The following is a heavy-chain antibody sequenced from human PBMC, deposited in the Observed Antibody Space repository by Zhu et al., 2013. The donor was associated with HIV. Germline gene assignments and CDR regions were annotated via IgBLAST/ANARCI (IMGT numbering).Heavy chain of an antibody. CDR2: YNPTSGTT. CDR1: GYTFTSYG. CDR3: ASGTMIVVVSLDY. J-gene: IGHJ4*02. Sequence: QVNLVQSGGEVKKPGASVKVSCKASGYTFTSYGITWVRQAPGQGLEYMGIYNPTSGTTNYAQKFQGRVTMTRDTSTSTDYMELSRLRSDDTAVYYCASGTMIVVVSLDYWGQGTLVTVSS. V-gene: IGHV1-18*01. D-gene: IGHD3-22*01.